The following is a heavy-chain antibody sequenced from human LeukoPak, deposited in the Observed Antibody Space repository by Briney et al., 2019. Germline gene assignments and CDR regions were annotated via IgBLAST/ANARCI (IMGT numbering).Heavy chain of an antibody. CDR3: AKGVVVAPDVTPFDY. CDR1: GFTFSSYG. CDR2: LSGSGDNT. D-gene: IGHD2-2*01. Sequence: PGGSLRLSCAVSGFTFSSYGMSWVRQAPGKGLEWVSSLSGSGDNTYYVDSVKGRFTISRDNSKNTLYLQMNSLRADDTAVYYCAKGVVVAPDVTPFDYWGQGTLVTVSS. V-gene: IGHV3-23*01. J-gene: IGHJ4*02.